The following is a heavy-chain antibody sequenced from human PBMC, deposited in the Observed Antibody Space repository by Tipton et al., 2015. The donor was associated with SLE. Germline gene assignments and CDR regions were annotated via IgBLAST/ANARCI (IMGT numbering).Heavy chain of an antibody. V-gene: IGHV3-23*01. CDR2: ISGSGGST. J-gene: IGHJ4*02. CDR1: GFIFRSFA. CDR3: AKGAPYDSSVCGVDY. D-gene: IGHD3-22*01. Sequence: SLRLSCAASGFIFRSFAMTWVRQAPGRGLEWVSGISGSGGSTYYADSVKGRFTISRDNSKNTLYLQMNSLRAEDTAVYYCAKGAPYDSSVCGVDYWGQGTLVTVSS.